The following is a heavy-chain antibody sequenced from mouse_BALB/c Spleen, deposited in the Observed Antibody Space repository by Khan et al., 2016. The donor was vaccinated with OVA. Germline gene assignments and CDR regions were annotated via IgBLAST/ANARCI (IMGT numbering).Heavy chain of an antibody. CDR2: INTYTGEP. CDR1: GYTFTSYG. CDR3: ARPPYFSYALDY. Sequence: QIQLVQSGPELKKPGETVKISCKASGYTFTSYGMNWVKQSPGKALKWMGWINTYTGEPTYADDFKGRFAFSLETSASTPYLQINNLKNEDTATYFCARPPYFSYALDYWGQGTSVTVSS. V-gene: IGHV9-3-1*01. D-gene: IGHD2-10*01. J-gene: IGHJ4*01.